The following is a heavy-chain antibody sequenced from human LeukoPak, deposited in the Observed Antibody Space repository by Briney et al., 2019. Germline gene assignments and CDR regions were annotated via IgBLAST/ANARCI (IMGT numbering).Heavy chain of an antibody. CDR2: IYYSGST. D-gene: IGHD3-16*01. CDR3: ATTVGSYFDY. V-gene: IGHV4-31*03. Sequence: SETLSLTCTVSGGSISSGGYYWSWIRQHPWKGLEWIGYIYYSGSTYYNPSLKSRVTMSADTSENQFSLKLSSVTAADTAVYYCATTVGSYFDYWSQGTLVTVSS. CDR1: GGSISSGGYY. J-gene: IGHJ4*02.